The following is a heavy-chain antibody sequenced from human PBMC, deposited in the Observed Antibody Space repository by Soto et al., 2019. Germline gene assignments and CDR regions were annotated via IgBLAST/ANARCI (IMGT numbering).Heavy chain of an antibody. V-gene: IGHV3-30*18. Sequence: PGGSLRLSCAASGFTFSSYGMHWVRLAPGKGLEWVALISYDGSNKYYADSVKGRFTISRDNSKNTVFLQMNSLRDEDTAVYYCVKPPVITASYYYYDMDVWGQGTTVTVSS. CDR2: ISYDGSNK. CDR1: GFTFSSYG. J-gene: IGHJ6*02. D-gene: IGHD4-4*01. CDR3: VKPPVITASYYYYDMDV.